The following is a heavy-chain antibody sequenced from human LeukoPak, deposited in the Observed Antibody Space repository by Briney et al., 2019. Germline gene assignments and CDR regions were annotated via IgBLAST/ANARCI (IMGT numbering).Heavy chain of an antibody. CDR3: AKGTTGSYYSVQDN. J-gene: IGHJ4*02. CDR1: GFTFSSYG. Sequence: PGGSLRLSCSASGFTFSSYGMHWVRQAPAKGLEWVAVISYDGSNKYYADSVKGRFTISRDNSKKTLYLQINSLRAEETAVYYCAKGTTGSYYSVQDNWGQGTLVTVSS. V-gene: IGHV3-30*18. D-gene: IGHD1-26*01. CDR2: ISYDGSNK.